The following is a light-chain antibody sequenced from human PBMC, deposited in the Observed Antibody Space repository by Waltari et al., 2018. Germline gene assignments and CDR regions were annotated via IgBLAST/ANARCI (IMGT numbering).Light chain of an antibody. Sequence: EIVLTQSPATLSLSPGERATLSCRSSQSFSTYLSWYQQRPGQPPRLLIYASSSRATGIPARFSGSGSETDFTLTISSLEPEDFAVYYCQQRYKWPLTFGGGSKVEI. J-gene: IGKJ4*01. CDR1: QSFSTY. CDR3: QQRYKWPLT. V-gene: IGKV3-11*01. CDR2: ASS.